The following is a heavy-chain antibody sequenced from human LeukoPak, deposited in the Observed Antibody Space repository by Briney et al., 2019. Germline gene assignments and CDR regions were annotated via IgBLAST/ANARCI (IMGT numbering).Heavy chain of an antibody. V-gene: IGHV3-43*01. D-gene: IGHD5-24*01. CDR3: AKGPPSTKSDYFDY. J-gene: IGHJ4*02. CDR1: GFTFDDYT. CDR2: ISWDGGST. Sequence: PGGSLRLSCAASGFTFDDYTMHWVHQAPGKGLEWVSLISWDGGSTYYADSVKGRFTISRDNSKNSLYLQMNSLRTEDTALYYCAKGPPSTKSDYFDYWGQGTLVTVSS.